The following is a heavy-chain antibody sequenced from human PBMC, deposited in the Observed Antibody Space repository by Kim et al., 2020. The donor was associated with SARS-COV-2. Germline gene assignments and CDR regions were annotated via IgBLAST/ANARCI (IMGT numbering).Heavy chain of an antibody. D-gene: IGHD3-22*01. J-gene: IGHJ6*02. V-gene: IGHV1-69*02. Sequence: SVKVSCKASGGTFSSYTISWVRQAPGQGLEWMGRIIPILGIANYAQKFQGRVTITADKSTSTAYMELSSLRYEDTAVYNCARGYYYDSSGYYHYYYYGMDVWGQGTTVTVSS. CDR2: IIPILGIA. CDR1: GGTFSSYT. CDR3: ARGYYYDSSGYYHYYYYGMDV.